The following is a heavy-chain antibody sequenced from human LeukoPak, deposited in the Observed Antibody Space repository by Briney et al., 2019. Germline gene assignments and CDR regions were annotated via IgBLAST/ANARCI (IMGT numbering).Heavy chain of an antibody. CDR1: GYTFTGYY. D-gene: IGHD3-9*01. Sequence: ASVKVSCKASGYTFTGYYMHWVRQAPGQGLEWMGWINPNSGGTNYAKKFQGRVTMTKDTSISTAYMELSRLRSEDTAVYYCARGRGLRYFDWLYPNDYFDYWGQGTLVTVSS. CDR3: ARGRGLRYFDWLYPNDYFDY. J-gene: IGHJ4*02. V-gene: IGHV1-2*02. CDR2: INPNSGGT.